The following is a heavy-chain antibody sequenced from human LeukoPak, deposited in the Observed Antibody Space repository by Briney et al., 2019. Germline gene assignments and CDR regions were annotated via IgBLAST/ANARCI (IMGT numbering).Heavy chain of an antibody. CDR2: ISSSSSYI. Sequence: GGSLRLSCAASGFTFSSYSMNWVRQAPGKGLEWVSSISSSSSYIYYADSVKGRFTISRDNAKNSLYLQMNSLRAEDTAVYYCARGRIRTYYYDSSGYYYSDYWGQGTLVTVSS. D-gene: IGHD3-22*01. J-gene: IGHJ4*02. CDR3: ARGRIRTYYYDSSGYYYSDY. V-gene: IGHV3-21*01. CDR1: GFTFSSYS.